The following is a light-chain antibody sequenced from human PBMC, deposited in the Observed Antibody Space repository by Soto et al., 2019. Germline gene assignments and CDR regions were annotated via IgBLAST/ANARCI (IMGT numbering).Light chain of an antibody. CDR1: QTITTY. CDR3: QHSHSTPWT. CDR2: GAS. J-gene: IGKJ1*01. Sequence: DIQMPQSPSSLSASVGDRATITCRASQTITTYLNWYQQKPGKAPKLLIYGASSFQSGVPSRFICSGFGTDFILTISTLQPDDSATYHGQHSHSTPWTFGQGTKVYIK. V-gene: IGKV1-39*01.